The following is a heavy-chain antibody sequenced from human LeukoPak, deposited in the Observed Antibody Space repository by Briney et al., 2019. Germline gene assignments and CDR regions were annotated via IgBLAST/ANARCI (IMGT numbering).Heavy chain of an antibody. J-gene: IGHJ3*01. CDR1: GFTFRNYG. CDR3: AKSRAPTADPDAFDV. Sequence: GGSLRLSCAGSGFTFRNYGIHWVRQAPGKGLEWVAFMRYGGSNEYYADSVRGRFTISRDNSKNSLYLQMNNLRTEDTAVYYCAKSRAPTADPDAFDVWGRGTKVTVSS. V-gene: IGHV3-30*02. D-gene: IGHD1-14*01. CDR2: MRYGGSNE.